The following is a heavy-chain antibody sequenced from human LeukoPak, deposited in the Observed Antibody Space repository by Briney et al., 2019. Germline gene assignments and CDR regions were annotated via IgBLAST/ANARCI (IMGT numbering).Heavy chain of an antibody. J-gene: IGHJ3*02. CDR2: INNSGGST. V-gene: IGHV3-23*01. CDR3: ANDGAYYDSSTDAFDI. Sequence: GGSLRLSCAASGFTFNYYGMSWVRQAPGKGLEWVSSINNSGGSTYYADSVKGRFTISRDNSRNTLYLQMNSLRAEDTAVYYCANDGAYYDSSTDAFDIWGQGTMVTVSS. D-gene: IGHD3-22*01. CDR1: GFTFNYYG.